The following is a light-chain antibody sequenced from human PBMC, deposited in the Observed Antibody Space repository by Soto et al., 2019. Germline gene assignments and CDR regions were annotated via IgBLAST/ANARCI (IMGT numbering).Light chain of an antibody. Sequence: EIVMTQSPANLSVSPGERATLSCRASQSVSSNLAWYQQRPGQAPRLLIYGASTRATGIPARYSGSGSGTEFTLTISSLQSEDFAIYYCQQYNNWPLTLGGGTKVEIK. J-gene: IGKJ4*01. CDR2: GAS. V-gene: IGKV3-15*01. CDR1: QSVSSN. CDR3: QQYNNWPLT.